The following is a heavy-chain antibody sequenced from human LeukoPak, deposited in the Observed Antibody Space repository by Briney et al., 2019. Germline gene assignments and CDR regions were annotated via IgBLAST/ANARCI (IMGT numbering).Heavy chain of an antibody. J-gene: IGHJ6*04. CDR1: GFTLSDHY. Sequence: GGSLRLSCAASGFTLSDHYMDWVRQAPGKGLEWVGRTRNKANSYTTEYAASVKGRFTISRDDSKNSLYLQMNSLKTEDTAVYYCARGGTGTGPYGMDVWGKGTTVTVSS. CDR2: TRNKANSYTT. D-gene: IGHD1-1*01. V-gene: IGHV3-72*01. CDR3: ARGGTGTGPYGMDV.